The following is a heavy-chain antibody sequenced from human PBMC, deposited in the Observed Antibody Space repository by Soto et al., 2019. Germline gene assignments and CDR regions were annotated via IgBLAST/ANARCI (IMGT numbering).Heavy chain of an antibody. J-gene: IGHJ4*02. CDR3: TRDATVTTSDSFDY. CDR2: IRSKAYGGTT. D-gene: IGHD4-17*01. Sequence: PGGSLRLSCKASGFTFGDYAMSWFRQAPGKGLEWVGFIRSKAYGGTTEYAASVKGRFTISRDDSKSIAYLQMNSLKTEDTAVYYCTRDATVTTSDSFDYWGQGTLVTVSS. V-gene: IGHV3-49*03. CDR1: GFTFGDYA.